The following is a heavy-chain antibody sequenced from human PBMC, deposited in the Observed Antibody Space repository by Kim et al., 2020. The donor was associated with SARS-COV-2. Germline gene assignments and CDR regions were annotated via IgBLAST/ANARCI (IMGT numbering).Heavy chain of an antibody. D-gene: IGHD5-12*01. CDR3: AKDSGYDSPNYFDY. Sequence: ADSVKGRFTTSRDNSKNSLYLQMNSLRTEDTALYYCAKDSGYDSPNYFDYWGQGTLVTVSS. J-gene: IGHJ4*02. V-gene: IGHV3-43*01.